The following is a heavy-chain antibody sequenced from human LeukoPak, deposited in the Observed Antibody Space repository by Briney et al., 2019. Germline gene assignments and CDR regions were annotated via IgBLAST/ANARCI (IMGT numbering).Heavy chain of an antibody. CDR2: IIAIFGTA. CDR1: GGTFSSYA. Sequence: SVKVSCKASGGTFSSYAISWVRQAPGQGLEWMGGIIAIFGTANYAQKFQGRVTITADESTSTAYMELSSLRSEDTAVYYCASHPVVPAAKDVDTAMVTSFDYWGRGTLVTVSS. V-gene: IGHV1-69*13. CDR3: ASHPVVPAAKDVDTAMVTSFDY. J-gene: IGHJ4*02. D-gene: IGHD5-18*01.